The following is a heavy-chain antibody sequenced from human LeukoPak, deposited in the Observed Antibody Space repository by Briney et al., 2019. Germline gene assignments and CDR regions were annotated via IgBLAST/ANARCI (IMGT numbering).Heavy chain of an antibody. D-gene: IGHD4-17*01. Sequence: GASVKVSCKASGGTFSSYAISWVRQAPGRGLEWMGGIIPIFGTANYAQKFQGRVTITADESTSTAYMELSSLRSEDTAVYYCARADGDYDPYGMDVWGQGTTVTVSS. V-gene: IGHV1-69*13. J-gene: IGHJ6*02. CDR1: GGTFSSYA. CDR3: ARADGDYDPYGMDV. CDR2: IIPIFGTA.